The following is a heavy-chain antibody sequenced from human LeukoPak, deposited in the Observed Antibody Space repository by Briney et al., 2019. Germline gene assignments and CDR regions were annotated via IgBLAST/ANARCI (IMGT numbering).Heavy chain of an antibody. CDR1: GGSISNYY. Sequence: PSETLSLTCTVSGGSISNYYWSWIRQPAGKGLEWIGRTYSSGGINYNPSLKSRVTMSVDTSKNQFSLKLTSVTAADTAVYYCARAPVIMVRGVVMPNDKGEIAYYFDFWGQGTLVTVSS. CDR2: TYSSGGI. D-gene: IGHD3-10*01. V-gene: IGHV4-4*07. J-gene: IGHJ4*02. CDR3: ARAPVIMVRGVVMPNDKGEIAYYFDF.